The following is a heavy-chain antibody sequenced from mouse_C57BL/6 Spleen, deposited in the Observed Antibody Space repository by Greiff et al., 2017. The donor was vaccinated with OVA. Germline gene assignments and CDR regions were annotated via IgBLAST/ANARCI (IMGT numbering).Heavy chain of an antibody. CDR2: IWTGGGT. D-gene: IGHD3-2*02. CDR3: ARGGSSGYLYYFDY. V-gene: IGHV2-9-1*01. CDR1: GFSLTSYA. Sequence: VQLQQSGPGLVAPSQSLSITCTVSGFSLTSYAISWVRQPPGKGLEWLGVIWTGGGTNYNSALKSRLSISKDNSKSQVFLKMNSLQTDDTARYYCARGGSSGYLYYFDYWGQGTTLTVSS. J-gene: IGHJ2*01.